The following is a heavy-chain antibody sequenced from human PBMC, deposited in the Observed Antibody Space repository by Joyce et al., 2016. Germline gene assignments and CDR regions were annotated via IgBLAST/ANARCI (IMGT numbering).Heavy chain of an antibody. J-gene: IGHJ3*02. V-gene: IGHV4-61*03. CDR2: IYYRGTT. CDR1: GGSVISGNYY. CDR3: ARELNFVGAFDI. D-gene: IGHD1-1*01. Sequence: QVQLQESGPGLVKPSEPLSLTCPVSGGSVISGNYYWSWIRQPPGTGLEWIGFIYYRGTTNYHPSLKSRVTMSLDTSKNHFSLKLSSVTAADTAVYYCARELNFVGAFDIWGQGTMVTFSS.